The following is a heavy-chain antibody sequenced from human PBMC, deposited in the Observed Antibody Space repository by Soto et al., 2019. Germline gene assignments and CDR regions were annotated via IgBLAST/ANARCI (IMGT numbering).Heavy chain of an antibody. CDR3: AKDITIFGVAPNWFDP. D-gene: IGHD3-3*01. J-gene: IGHJ5*02. Sequence: TGGSLRLSCAASGFTFSDYWMHCVRQAPGKGLEWVSAISGSGGSTYYADSVKGRFTISRDNSKNTLYLQMNSLRAEDTAVYYCAKDITIFGVAPNWFDPWGQGTLVTVSS. CDR2: ISGSGGST. V-gene: IGHV3-23*01. CDR1: GFTFSDYW.